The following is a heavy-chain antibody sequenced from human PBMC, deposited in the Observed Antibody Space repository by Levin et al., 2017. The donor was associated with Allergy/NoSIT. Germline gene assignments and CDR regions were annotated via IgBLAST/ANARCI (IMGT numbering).Heavy chain of an antibody. CDR1: GFTFSSYA. CDR2: LSGSGGST. D-gene: IGHD3-10*01. V-gene: IGHV3-23*01. Sequence: GGSLRLSCAASGFTFSSYAMSWVRQAPGKGLEWVTALSGSGGSTYYADSVKGRFTISRDNSKNTLYLQMNSLRAEDTAVYYCAKTGSGSYYNDFDYWGQGTLVTVSS. CDR3: AKTGSGSYYNDFDY. J-gene: IGHJ4*02.